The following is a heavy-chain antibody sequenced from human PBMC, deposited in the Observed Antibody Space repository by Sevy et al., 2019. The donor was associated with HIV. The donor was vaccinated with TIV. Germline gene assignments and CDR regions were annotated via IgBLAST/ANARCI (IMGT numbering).Heavy chain of an antibody. CDR3: AKDTQQQLIDY. CDR1: GFTFSSYG. D-gene: IGHD6-13*01. V-gene: IGHV3-30*18. J-gene: IGHJ4*02. Sequence: GSLRLSCAASGFTFSSYGMHWVRQAPGKGLEWVAVISYDGSNKYYADSVKGRFTISRDNSKNTLYLQMNSLRAEDTAVYYCAKDTQQQLIDYWGQGTLVTVSS. CDR2: ISYDGSNK.